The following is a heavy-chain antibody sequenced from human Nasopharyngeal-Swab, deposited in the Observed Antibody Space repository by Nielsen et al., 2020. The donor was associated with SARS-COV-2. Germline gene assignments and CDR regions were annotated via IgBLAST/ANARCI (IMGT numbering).Heavy chain of an antibody. CDR2: ISSSSRYI. CDR3: ARDRLQYYDFWSGYPNYFDY. Sequence: GGSLRLSCAVYGGSFSGYYWSWIRQPPGKGLEWVSSISSSSRYIYYADSVKGRSTISRDNAKNSLYLQMNSLRAEDTAVYYCARDRLQYYDFWSGYPNYFDYWGQGTLVTVSS. V-gene: IGHV3-21*01. J-gene: IGHJ4*02. D-gene: IGHD3-3*01. CDR1: GGSFSGYY.